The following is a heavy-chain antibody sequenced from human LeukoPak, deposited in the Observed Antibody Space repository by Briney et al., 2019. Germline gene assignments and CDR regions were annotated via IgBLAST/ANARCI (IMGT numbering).Heavy chain of an antibody. V-gene: IGHV4-59*01. CDR3: ARVYSSSWFGWFDP. J-gene: IGHJ5*02. CDR2: IYYSGST. D-gene: IGHD6-13*01. Sequence: SETLSLTCTVSGGSISSYYWSWIPQPPGKGLEWIGYIYYSGSTNYIPSLKGRVTISVDTSKNQFSLKLSSLTAADTAVYYCARVYSSSWFGWFDPWGQGTLVTVSS. CDR1: GGSISSYY.